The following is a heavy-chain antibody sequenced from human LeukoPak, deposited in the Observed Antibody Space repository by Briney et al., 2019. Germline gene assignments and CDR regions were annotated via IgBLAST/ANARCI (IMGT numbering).Heavy chain of an antibody. CDR2: ISYDGSNK. CDR3: ARGISGSGYYHFDY. D-gene: IGHD3-3*01. V-gene: IGHV3-30*04. J-gene: IGHJ4*02. Sequence: PGGSLRLSCAASGFTFSTYAIHWVRQAPGKGLEWVAVISYDGSNKYYADSVKGRFTISRDNSENTLYLQMSSLRADDTAVYYCARGISGSGYYHFDYWGQGTLVTVSS. CDR1: GFTFSTYA.